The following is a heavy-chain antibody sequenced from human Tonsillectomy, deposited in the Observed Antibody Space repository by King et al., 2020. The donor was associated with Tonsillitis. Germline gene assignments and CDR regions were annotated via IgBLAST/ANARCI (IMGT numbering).Heavy chain of an antibody. V-gene: IGHV3-30*04. CDR1: GFTFSNYA. CDR2: ISYDGSNQ. CDR3: ARAEYGSVSYLDY. Sequence: VQLVESGGGVVQPGRSLRLSCAASGFTFSNYAMHWVRQAPGKGLEWVAVISYDGSNQYYADSVKGRFTISRDNSKNTQYLQMNSLRGEDTAVYYCARAEYGSVSYLDYWGQGPLVTVSS. D-gene: IGHD3-10*01. J-gene: IGHJ4*02.